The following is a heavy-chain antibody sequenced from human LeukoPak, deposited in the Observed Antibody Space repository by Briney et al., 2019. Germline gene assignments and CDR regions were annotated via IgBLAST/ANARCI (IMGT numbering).Heavy chain of an antibody. D-gene: IGHD2-15*01. V-gene: IGHV3-21*01. J-gene: IGHJ4*02. Sequence: GGSLRLSCAASGFTFSTYYMHWVRQAPGKGLQWVSSISSTSSYIYYADSVKGRFTISRDNARNSLYLHMNSLRAEDTAGYYGASMFVADAKDYWGQGTLVTVSS. CDR3: ASMFVADAKDY. CDR1: GFTFSTYY. CDR2: ISSTSSYI.